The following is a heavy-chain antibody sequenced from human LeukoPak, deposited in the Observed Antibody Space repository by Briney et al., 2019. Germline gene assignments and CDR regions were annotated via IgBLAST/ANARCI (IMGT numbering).Heavy chain of an antibody. J-gene: IGHJ4*02. CDR2: IFPSGGEI. CDR3: AKDPMTTVTTVDSD. CDR1: GFTFSTFA. V-gene: IGHV3-23*01. Sequence: GGSLRLSCAASGFTFSTFAMIWVRQPPGKGLEWVSSIFPSGGEIHYADSVRGRFTISRDNSKSTLSLQMSSLRAEDTAVYYCAKDPMTTVTTVDSDWGQGALVTVSS. D-gene: IGHD4-17*01.